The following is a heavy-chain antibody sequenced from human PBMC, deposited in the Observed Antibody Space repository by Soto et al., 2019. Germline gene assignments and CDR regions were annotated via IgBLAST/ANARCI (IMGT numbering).Heavy chain of an antibody. Sequence: GGSLRLSCAASGFTFSSYSMNWVRQAPGKGLEWVSYISSSSSTIYYADSVKGRFTISRDNAKNSLYLQMNSLRDEDTAVYYCARDRVLWFGELESYYYYGMDVWGQGTTVTVSS. CDR2: ISSSSSTI. CDR1: GFTFSSYS. J-gene: IGHJ6*02. D-gene: IGHD3-10*01. V-gene: IGHV3-48*02. CDR3: ARDRVLWFGELESYYYYGMDV.